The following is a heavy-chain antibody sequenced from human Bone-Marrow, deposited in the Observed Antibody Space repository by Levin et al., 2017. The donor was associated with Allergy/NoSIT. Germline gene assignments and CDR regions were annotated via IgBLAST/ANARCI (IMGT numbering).Heavy chain of an antibody. CDR3: ARSSTNGLCYNY. V-gene: IGHV4-59*01. CDR2: IHYSGTT. Sequence: PSETLSLTCTVSVGSMSRYYWAWIRQPPGKGLEWIGEIHYSGTTNYNPSLKSRVTISVYTSKNMFSLKMTSVTAADTAVYYCARSSTNGLCYNYWGQGSLVTVSS. D-gene: IGHD2-8*01. J-gene: IGHJ4*02. CDR1: VGSMSRYY.